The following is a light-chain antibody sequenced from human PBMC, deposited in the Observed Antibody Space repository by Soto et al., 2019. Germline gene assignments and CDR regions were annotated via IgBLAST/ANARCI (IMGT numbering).Light chain of an antibody. Sequence: QTVATQEPSSSVSPGGTVTLTCGLSSGSVSKSHYPTWYQQTPGQAPRTLIYNTNTHSSGVPDRFSGSILGNKAALTITGAQADDESAYYCVLYMGSGISVFGGGTKLTVL. V-gene: IGLV8-61*01. CDR2: NTN. CDR1: SGSVSKSHY. CDR3: VLYMGSGISV. J-gene: IGLJ3*02.